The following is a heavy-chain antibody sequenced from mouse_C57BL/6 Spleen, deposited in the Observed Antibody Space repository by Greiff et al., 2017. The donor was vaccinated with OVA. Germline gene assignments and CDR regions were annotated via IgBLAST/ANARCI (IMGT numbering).Heavy chain of an antibody. Sequence: QVQLKQSGAELVRPGASVTLSCKASGYTFTDYEMHWVKQTPVHGLEWIGAIDPETGGTAYNQKFKGKAILTADKSSSTAYMELRSLTSEDSAVYYCTRGTHRDYGSSFHYYAMDYWGQGTSVTVSS. CDR2: IDPETGGT. V-gene: IGHV1-15*01. CDR3: TRGTHRDYGSSFHYYAMDY. J-gene: IGHJ4*01. D-gene: IGHD1-1*01. CDR1: GYTFTDYE.